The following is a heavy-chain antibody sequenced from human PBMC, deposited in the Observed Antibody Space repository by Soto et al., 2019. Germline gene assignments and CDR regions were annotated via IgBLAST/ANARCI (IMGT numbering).Heavy chain of an antibody. CDR3: AMVDNYVTPTPQDV. Sequence: QVQLVQSGDEVRKPGSSVKVSCKASGYIFVNYGIAWVRQAPGQGLEWMGWITHYSGNTHYASKVQDRLPITTDTSTITAYMDLGSLTSDDTTVYYCAMVDNYVTPTPQDVWGQGTTVTVSS. J-gene: IGHJ6*02. V-gene: IGHV1-18*01. CDR1: GYIFVNYG. CDR2: ITHYSGNT. D-gene: IGHD3-16*01.